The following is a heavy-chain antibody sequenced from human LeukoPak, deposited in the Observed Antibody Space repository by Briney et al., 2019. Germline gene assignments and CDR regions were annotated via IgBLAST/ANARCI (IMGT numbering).Heavy chain of an antibody. CDR3: ARDLYSSGWTDAFDI. CDR1: GYTFTGYY. Sequence: ASVKVSCKASGYTFTGYYMHWVRQAPGQGLEWMGWINPNSGATNYAQKFQGRVTMTRDTSINTAYMELSRLTSDDTAVYYCARDLYSSGWTDAFDIWGQGTMVTVSS. J-gene: IGHJ3*02. CDR2: INPNSGAT. V-gene: IGHV1-2*02. D-gene: IGHD6-19*01.